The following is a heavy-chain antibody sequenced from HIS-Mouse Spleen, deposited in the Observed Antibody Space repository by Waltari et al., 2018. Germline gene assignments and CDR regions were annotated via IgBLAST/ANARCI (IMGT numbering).Heavy chain of an antibody. CDR3: ARDFHDFWSGYYGGDKKHDAFDI. Sequence: QVQLQESGPGLVKPSETLSLTCTVSGGSISSYYWSWIRQPAGKGLEWIGRIYTSGSTNDNPSLKSRVNRSVDTSKNQFSLKLSSVTAADTAVYYCARDFHDFWSGYYGGDKKHDAFDIWGQGTMVTVSS. J-gene: IGHJ3*02. D-gene: IGHD3-3*01. CDR2: IYTSGST. CDR1: GGSISSYY. V-gene: IGHV4-4*07.